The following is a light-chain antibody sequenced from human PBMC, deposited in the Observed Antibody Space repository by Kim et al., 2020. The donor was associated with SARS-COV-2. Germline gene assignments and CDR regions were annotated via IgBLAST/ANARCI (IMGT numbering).Light chain of an antibody. Sequence: ASLGDRVTITCQASQDTSNYLNWYQQKPGKAPKLLIYDASNLETGVPSRFSGSGSGTDFTFTISSLQPEDIATYYCQQYDNLPMYTFGQGTKLEI. J-gene: IGKJ2*01. CDR2: DAS. CDR3: QQYDNLPMYT. CDR1: QDTSNY. V-gene: IGKV1-33*01.